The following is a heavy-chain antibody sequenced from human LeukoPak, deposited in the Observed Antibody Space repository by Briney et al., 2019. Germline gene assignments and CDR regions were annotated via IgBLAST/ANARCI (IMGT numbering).Heavy chain of an antibody. CDR2: IYSGGST. V-gene: IGHV3-66*01. J-gene: IGHJ4*02. D-gene: IGHD6-6*01. Sequence: GGSLRLSCAASGFTVSSNYMSWIRQAPGKGLEWVSVIYSGGSTYYADSVKGRFTISRDNSKNTLYLQMNSLRAEDTAVYYCARDPDGYSSSSDNYWGQGTLVTVSS. CDR1: GFTVSSNY. CDR3: ARDPDGYSSSSDNY.